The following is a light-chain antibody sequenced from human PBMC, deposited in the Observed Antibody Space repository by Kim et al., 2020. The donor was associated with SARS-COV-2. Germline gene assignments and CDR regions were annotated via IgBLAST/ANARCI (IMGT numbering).Light chain of an antibody. CDR3: EKYNKWQT. J-gene: IGKJ1*01. V-gene: IGKV3-15*01. Sequence: EIVMTQSPSTLSVSPGERATLSCRASQSVSSNLAWYQQKPGQAPRLLIYGSSTRATGIPARFSGSGSGTEFTLTISSLQSEDFAVYYCEKYNKWQTFGKGSKVDIK. CDR2: GSS. CDR1: QSVSSN.